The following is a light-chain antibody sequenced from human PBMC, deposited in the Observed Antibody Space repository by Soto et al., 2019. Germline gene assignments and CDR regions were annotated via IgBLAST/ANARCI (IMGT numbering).Light chain of an antibody. V-gene: IGLV2-8*01. J-gene: IGLJ1*01. CDR3: SSYAGSTAWV. Sequence: QSALTQPPSASGSPGQSVTISCTGTSSDVGGYNYVSWYQQHPGKAPKFMIYEVSKRPSGVPDRFSGSKSGNTASLTVSGLQAEDEADYYCSSYAGSTAWVFGTGTKLTVL. CDR2: EVS. CDR1: SSDVGGYNY.